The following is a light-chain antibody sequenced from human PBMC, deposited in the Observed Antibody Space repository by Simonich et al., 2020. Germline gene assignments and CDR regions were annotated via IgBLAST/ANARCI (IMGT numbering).Light chain of an antibody. Sequence: AIQLTQSPSSLSASVGDRVTITCRASQGFSSALAWYQQKPGKAPKLLIYDASSLESGVPSRFSGRGSGTDFTLTISSLQPEDFATYYCQQFNSYPITFGPGTKVDIK. CDR2: DAS. CDR3: QQFNSYPIT. J-gene: IGKJ3*01. V-gene: IGKV1-13*02. CDR1: QGFSSA.